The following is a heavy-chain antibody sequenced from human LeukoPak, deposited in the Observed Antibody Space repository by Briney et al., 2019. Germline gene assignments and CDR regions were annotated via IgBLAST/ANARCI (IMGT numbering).Heavy chain of an antibody. Sequence: GGSLRLSCAASGFTFSSYSMNWVRQAPGKGLEWVSSISSSSSYIYYADSVKGRFTISRDNAKNSLYLQMNSLRAEDTAVYYCARRGPNYDILTGYYSDAFDIWGQGTMVTVSS. V-gene: IGHV3-21*01. CDR1: GFTFSSYS. D-gene: IGHD3-9*01. CDR3: ARRGPNYDILTGYYSDAFDI. CDR2: ISSSSSYI. J-gene: IGHJ3*02.